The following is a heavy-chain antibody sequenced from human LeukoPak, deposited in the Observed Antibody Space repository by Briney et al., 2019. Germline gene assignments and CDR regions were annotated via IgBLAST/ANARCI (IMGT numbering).Heavy chain of an antibody. J-gene: IGHJ4*02. CDR2: VSYSRTT. V-gene: IGHV4-4*02. Sequence: SETLSLTCAVSGGSISSSNWWSWVRQPPGKGLEWIASVSYSRTTYYNPSLESRVTVSIDRSKNQFSLKLTSVTAADTAVYYCARADDYLWGTYYFDYWGQGTLVTVSS. CDR3: ARADDYLWGTYYFDY. D-gene: IGHD3-16*01. CDR1: GGSISSSNW.